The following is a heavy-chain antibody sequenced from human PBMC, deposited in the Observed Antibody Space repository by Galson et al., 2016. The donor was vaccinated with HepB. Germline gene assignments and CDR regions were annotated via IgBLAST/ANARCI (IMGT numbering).Heavy chain of an antibody. CDR3: ALARSGHHDILLAYFFDS. CDR2: INPSAGSA. D-gene: IGHD3-9*01. Sequence: SVKVSCKASGYSFTSHYMHWVRQSPGQGPEWMGMINPSAGSARYAQKVQDRVTLTGDTYTRTVYMELSSLRFEDTDVFFCALARSGHHDILLAYFFDSWGQGALVTVSS. V-gene: IGHV1-46*03. CDR1: GYSFTSHY. J-gene: IGHJ4*02.